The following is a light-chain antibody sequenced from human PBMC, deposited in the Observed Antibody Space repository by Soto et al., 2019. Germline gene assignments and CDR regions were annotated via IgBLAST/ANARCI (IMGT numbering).Light chain of an antibody. CDR1: QSVSSS. CDR2: DAS. CDR3: QQRTDGWT. J-gene: IGKJ1*01. V-gene: IGKV3-11*01. Sequence: EIVLTQSPATLSLSPGERATLSCRASQSVSSSLGWYQQKPGQPPRLLIYDASKRVTGIPARFSGSGSGTDFTFAISSLEPEDFAVYFCQQRTDGWTFGQGTKV.